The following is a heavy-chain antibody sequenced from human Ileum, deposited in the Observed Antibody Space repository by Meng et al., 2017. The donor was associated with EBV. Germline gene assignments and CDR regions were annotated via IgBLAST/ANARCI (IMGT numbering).Heavy chain of an antibody. CDR2: LNWNGDNT. Sequence: DVHLVGAGGVVVQPGESVRLSCEASGFTFDDYSIHWVRQAPGKGLEWVSLLNWNGDNTYYADSVKGRFTISRDNSKNSLYLQMDSLRIEDTAFYFCAKEGGTMWFDSWGQGTLVTVSS. CDR3: AKEGGTMWFDS. CDR1: GFTFDDYS. D-gene: IGHD3-3*01. J-gene: IGHJ5*01. V-gene: IGHV3-43*01.